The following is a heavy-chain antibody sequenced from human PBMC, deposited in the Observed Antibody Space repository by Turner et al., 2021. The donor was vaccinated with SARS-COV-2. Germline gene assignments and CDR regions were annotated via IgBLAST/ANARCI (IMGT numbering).Heavy chain of an antibody. CDR2: IFGGGST. V-gene: IGHV3-66*02. CDR1: GFSVTDDY. J-gene: IGHJ6*03. CDR3: ARDRKLYFYYYMDV. Sequence: EVQVVESGGGLVQPGGSLRLSCAASGFSVTDDYMIWARQAPGKGLEWVSMIFGGGSTYYTDSVKGRFTISRDRSRSLLYLQMNSLRPEDTAVYYCARDRKLYFYYYMDVWGTGTTVTVSS.